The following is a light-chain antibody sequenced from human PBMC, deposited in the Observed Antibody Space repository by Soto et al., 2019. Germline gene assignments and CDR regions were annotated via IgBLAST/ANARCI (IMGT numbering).Light chain of an antibody. Sequence: EIVMTQSPATLSVSPGETATLSCRASQSVGSAVAWYQHKPGQAPRLLIVGASIRATGVPGRFSGGGSGTEFTLTISSLQSEDFAGYYCQQYKNWPPLTFGGGTTVEIK. CDR3: QQYKNWPPLT. J-gene: IGKJ4*01. CDR1: QSVGSA. V-gene: IGKV3-15*01. CDR2: GAS.